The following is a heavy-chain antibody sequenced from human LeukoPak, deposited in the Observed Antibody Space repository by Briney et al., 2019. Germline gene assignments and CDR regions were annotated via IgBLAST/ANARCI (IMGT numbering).Heavy chain of an antibody. CDR1: GYSISSGYY. D-gene: IGHD4-17*01. CDR2: IYHSGST. Sequence: PSETLSLTCAVSGYSISSGYYWGWIRQPPGKGLEWIGSIYHSGSTYYNPPLKSRVTISVDTSKNQFSLKLSSVTAADTAVYYCARHLTDGDYYFDYWGQGTLVTVSS. J-gene: IGHJ4*02. V-gene: IGHV4-38-2*01. CDR3: ARHLTDGDYYFDY.